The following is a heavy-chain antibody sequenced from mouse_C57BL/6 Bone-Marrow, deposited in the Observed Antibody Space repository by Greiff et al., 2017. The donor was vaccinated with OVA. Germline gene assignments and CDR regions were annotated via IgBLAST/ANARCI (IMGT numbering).Heavy chain of an antibody. Sequence: VQLQQSGPELVKPGASVKMSCKASGYTFTDYNMHWVKQSHGKSLEWIGYINPNNGGTSYNQKFKGKATLTVNKSSSTAYMELRSLTSEDSAVYYCARKFYYYGSSYWFAYWGQGTLVTVSA. CDR2: INPNNGGT. CDR1: GYTFTDYN. V-gene: IGHV1-22*01. CDR3: ARKFYYYGSSYWFAY. D-gene: IGHD1-1*01. J-gene: IGHJ3*01.